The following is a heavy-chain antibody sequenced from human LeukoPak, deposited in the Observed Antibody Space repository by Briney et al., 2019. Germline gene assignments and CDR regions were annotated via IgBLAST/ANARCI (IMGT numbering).Heavy chain of an antibody. CDR3: ARAFDSSGYYSQGLDY. Sequence: ASVKVSCKASGYTFTGYYMHWVRQAPGQGLEWMGWINPNSGGTNYAQKFQGRVTMTRDTSISTAYMELSRLRSDDTAVYYCARAFDSSGYYSQGLDYWGQGTLVTVSS. J-gene: IGHJ4*02. D-gene: IGHD3-22*01. CDR1: GYTFTGYY. V-gene: IGHV1-2*02. CDR2: INPNSGGT.